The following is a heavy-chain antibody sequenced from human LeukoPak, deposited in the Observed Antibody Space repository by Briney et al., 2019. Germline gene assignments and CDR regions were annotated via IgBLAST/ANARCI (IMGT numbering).Heavy chain of an antibody. J-gene: IGHJ6*04. CDR2: ISAYNGNT. V-gene: IGHV1-18*04. D-gene: IGHD3-16*02. CDR1: GYTFTSYG. Sequence: ASVTVSCKASGYTFTSYGISWVRQAPGQGLEWMGWISAYNGNTNYAQKLQGRVTMTTDTSTSTAYMELRSLRSDDTAVYYCARYYDYVWGSYRSYYYYYGMDVWGKGTTVTVSS. CDR3: ARYYDYVWGSYRSYYYYYGMDV.